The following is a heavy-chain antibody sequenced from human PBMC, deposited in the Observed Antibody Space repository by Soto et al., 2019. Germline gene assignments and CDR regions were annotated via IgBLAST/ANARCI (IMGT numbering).Heavy chain of an antibody. D-gene: IGHD3-10*02. CDR3: ARNMDYYYGRGSGNGHGV. J-gene: IGHJ6*02. CDR1: GYTFTAYH. V-gene: IGHV1-2*02. Sequence: QVQLVQSGAEVKEPGDSVSVSCEASGYTFTAYHIHWVRQAPGQGLEWMGWINPKFGDTTYAQDFQARVSMTRDMSISTVYMELSRLTSDDTAIYYCARNMDYYYGRGSGNGHGVWGQGTTVTVFS. CDR2: INPKFGDT.